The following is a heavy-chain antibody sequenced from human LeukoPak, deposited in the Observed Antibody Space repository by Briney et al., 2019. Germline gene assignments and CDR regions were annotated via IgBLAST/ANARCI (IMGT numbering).Heavy chain of an antibody. Sequence: SETLSLTCTVSGGSISSYYWSWIRQPPGKGLEWIGYIYYSGSTNYNPSLKSRVTISVDTSKNQFSLKLSPVTAADTAVYYCARGPNYYGSGKSTFDYWGQGTLVTVSS. D-gene: IGHD3-10*01. V-gene: IGHV4-59*01. CDR3: ARGPNYYGSGKSTFDY. CDR1: GGSISSYY. CDR2: IYYSGST. J-gene: IGHJ4*02.